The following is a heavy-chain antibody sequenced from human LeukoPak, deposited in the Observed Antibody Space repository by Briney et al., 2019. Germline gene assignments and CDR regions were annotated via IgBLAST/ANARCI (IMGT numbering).Heavy chain of an antibody. Sequence: SETLSLTCTVSGGSISSYYWSWIQQPPGKGLEWIGYIYYSGSTNYNPSLKSRVTISVDTSKNQFSLKLSSVTAEDTAVYYCARVYYYDSSGYYPAEYFQHWGQGTLVTVSS. CDR2: IYYSGST. D-gene: IGHD3-22*01. J-gene: IGHJ1*01. V-gene: IGHV4-59*01. CDR3: ARVYYYDSSGYYPAEYFQH. CDR1: GGSISSYY.